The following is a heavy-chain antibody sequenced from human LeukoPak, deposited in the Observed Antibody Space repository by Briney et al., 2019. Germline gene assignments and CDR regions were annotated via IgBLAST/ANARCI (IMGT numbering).Heavy chain of an antibody. J-gene: IGHJ4*02. Sequence: PSETLSLTCTVSTGSITNYYWNWVRQPVGKGLEWIGRIYSSGGTNYNPSLKSRVTMSVDTSKNQFSLKLNSVTAADTAVYYCARGIMYDSSWYFDYWGQGTLVTVSS. V-gene: IGHV4-4*07. CDR3: ARGIMYDSSWYFDY. D-gene: IGHD6-13*01. CDR1: TGSITNYY. CDR2: IYSSGGT.